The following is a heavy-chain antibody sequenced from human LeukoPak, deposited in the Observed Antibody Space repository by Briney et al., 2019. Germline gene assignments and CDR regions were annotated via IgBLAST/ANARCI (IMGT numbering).Heavy chain of an antibody. Sequence: SETLSLTCTVSGGSISSYYWSWIRQPPGKGLEWIGYIYYSGSTNYNPSLKSRVTISVDTSKNQFSLKLSSVTAADTAVYYCARSSGWSLGDAFDIWGQGKMVTVSS. CDR1: GGSISSYY. D-gene: IGHD6-19*01. CDR3: ARSSGWSLGDAFDI. J-gene: IGHJ3*02. CDR2: IYYSGST. V-gene: IGHV4-59*01.